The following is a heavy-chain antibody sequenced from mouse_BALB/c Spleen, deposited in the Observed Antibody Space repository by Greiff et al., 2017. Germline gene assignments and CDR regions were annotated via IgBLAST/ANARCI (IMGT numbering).Heavy chain of an antibody. D-gene: IGHD1-1*01. Sequence: VQLQQSGAELVRSGASVKLSCTASGFNIKDYYMHWVKQRPEQGLEWIGWIDPENGDTEYAPKFQGKATMTADTSSNTAYLQLSSLTSEDTAVYYCNAYYYGSSYDWFAYWGQGTLVTVSA. CDR3: NAYYYGSSYDWFAY. CDR2: IDPENGDT. V-gene: IGHV14-4*02. CDR1: GFNIKDYY. J-gene: IGHJ3*01.